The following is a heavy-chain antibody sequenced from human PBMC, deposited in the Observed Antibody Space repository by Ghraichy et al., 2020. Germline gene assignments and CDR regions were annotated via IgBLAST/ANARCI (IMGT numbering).Heavy chain of an antibody. Sequence: ASVKVSCKASGYTFSGYYMHWVRQAPGQGLEWMGWINPNTGGTNYAQKFQGWVTMTRDTSISTAYMELSRLRSDDTAVYYCARGTPSMDTAMVFPFDYWGQGTLVTVSS. V-gene: IGHV1-2*04. CDR3: ARGTPSMDTAMVFPFDY. D-gene: IGHD5-18*01. J-gene: IGHJ4*02. CDR2: INPNTGGT. CDR1: GYTFSGYY.